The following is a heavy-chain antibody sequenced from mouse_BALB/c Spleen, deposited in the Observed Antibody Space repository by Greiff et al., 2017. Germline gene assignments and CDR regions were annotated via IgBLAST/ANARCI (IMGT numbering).Heavy chain of an antibody. CDR2: ISSGGST. Sequence: EVHLVESGGGLVKPGGSLKLSCAASGFTFSSYAMSWVRQTPEKRLEWVASISSGGSTYYPDSVKGRFTISRDNARNILYLQMSSLRSEDTAMYYCARGYYGSSYWYFDVWGAGTTVTVSS. CDR1: GFTFSSYA. CDR3: ARGYYGSSYWYFDV. J-gene: IGHJ1*01. V-gene: IGHV5-6-5*01. D-gene: IGHD1-1*01.